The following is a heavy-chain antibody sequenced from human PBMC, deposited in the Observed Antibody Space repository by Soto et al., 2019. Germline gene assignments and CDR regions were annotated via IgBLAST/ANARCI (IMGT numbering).Heavy chain of an antibody. D-gene: IGHD2-8*01. J-gene: IGHJ5*02. V-gene: IGHV4-34*01. CDR1: GGSFSGYY. CDR3: ARRGPFIVLMVYAHNWFDP. Sequence: SDTLSLTCAVYGGSFSGYYWSWIRQPPGKGLEWIGEINHSGSTNYNPSLKSRVTISVDTSKNQFSLKLSSVTAAATAVNYCARRGPFIVLMVYAHNWFDPWGQGTLVTVSS. CDR2: INHSGST.